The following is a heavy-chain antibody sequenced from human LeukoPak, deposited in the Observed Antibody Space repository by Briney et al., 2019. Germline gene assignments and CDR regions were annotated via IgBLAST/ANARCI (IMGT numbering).Heavy chain of an antibody. CDR1: GLTFNDFA. V-gene: IGHV3-23*01. CDR2: ISGSGTDT. J-gene: IGHJ3*01. CDR3: AKGLPASPLDAFDL. D-gene: IGHD2-2*01. Sequence: GGSLRLSCVGSGLTFNDFAMSWVRQSPAKGLEWVSAISGSGTDTFQADSVKGRFTISRDNSKNTLYLQMTSLRVEDTAVYYCAKGLPASPLDAFDLWGQGTMVTVSS.